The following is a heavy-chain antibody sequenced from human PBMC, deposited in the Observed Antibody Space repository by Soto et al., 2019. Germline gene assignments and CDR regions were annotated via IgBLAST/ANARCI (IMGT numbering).Heavy chain of an antibody. Sequence: GESLKISCKGSGYTFTSYWIGWVRPMPGKGLEWMGIIYSGDSDPRYSPSFQGQVTISVDMSTTAYLQWSSLKASDTAIYYCARSYYGDYEYYFDYWGQGTLVTVS. D-gene: IGHD4-17*01. CDR1: GYTFTSYW. CDR3: ARSYYGDYEYYFDY. J-gene: IGHJ4*02. CDR2: IYSGDSDP. V-gene: IGHV5-51*01.